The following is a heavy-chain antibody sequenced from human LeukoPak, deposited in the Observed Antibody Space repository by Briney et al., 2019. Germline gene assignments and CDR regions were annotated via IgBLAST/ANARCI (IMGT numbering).Heavy chain of an antibody. J-gene: IGHJ4*02. Sequence: SETLSLTCTVSGGSISSGSYYWSWIRQPAGKGLEWIGRIYTSGSTNYNPSLKSRVTISVDTSKNQFSLKLSSVTAADTAVYYCARGRNYYDSSAGYWGQGTLVTVSS. V-gene: IGHV4-61*02. CDR1: GGSISSGSYY. CDR3: ARGRNYYDSSAGY. D-gene: IGHD3-22*01. CDR2: IYTSGST.